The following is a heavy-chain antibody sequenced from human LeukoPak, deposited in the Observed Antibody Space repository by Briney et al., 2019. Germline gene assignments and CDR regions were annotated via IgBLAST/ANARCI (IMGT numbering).Heavy chain of an antibody. CDR1: GFSVSSNF. D-gene: IGHD3-10*01. CDR3: ARAVAYYYVSGNHYPGAFDV. CDR2: LYSGANT. Sequence: GGSLRLSCTASGFSVSSNFMSWVRQAPGKGLEWVSVLYSGANTYYADSVKGRFTISRDNSKNTLYLQMNSLRADDTAVYYCARAVAYYYVSGNHYPGAFDVWGQGTMVTVSS. V-gene: IGHV3-53*01. J-gene: IGHJ3*01.